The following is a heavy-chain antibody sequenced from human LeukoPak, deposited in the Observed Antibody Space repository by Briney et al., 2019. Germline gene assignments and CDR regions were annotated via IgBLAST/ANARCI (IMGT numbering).Heavy chain of an antibody. Sequence: GGSLRLSCAASGFTFSSYPMNWVRQAPGKGLVWVSRINSDGSIISYADSVKGRFTISRDNAKNTLYLQMNSLRVEDTAVYYCARDRGSTDFDYWGQGTLVTVSS. D-gene: IGHD1-26*01. CDR3: ARDRGSTDFDY. CDR1: GFTFSSYP. J-gene: IGHJ4*02. CDR2: INSDGSII. V-gene: IGHV3-74*01.